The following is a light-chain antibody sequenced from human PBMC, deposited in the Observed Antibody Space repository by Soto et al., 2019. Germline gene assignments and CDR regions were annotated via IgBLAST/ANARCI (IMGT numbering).Light chain of an antibody. Sequence: DIQMTQSPSTLSASVGDRVTITCRASQSISSWLAWYQQKPGKAPKLLIYDASSLESGVPSRFSGSGSGTEFTLTIISLQPSDFSTYYCQQYNSYSMYTFGQGTKLEIK. CDR2: DAS. CDR3: QQYNSYSMYT. CDR1: QSISSW. V-gene: IGKV1-5*01. J-gene: IGKJ2*01.